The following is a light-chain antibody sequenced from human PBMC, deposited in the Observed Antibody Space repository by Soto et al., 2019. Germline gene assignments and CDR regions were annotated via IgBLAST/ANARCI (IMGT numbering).Light chain of an antibody. V-gene: IGKV3-20*01. J-gene: IGKJ1*01. CDR1: QSVSSSY. CDR3: QQYDTSPRT. Sequence: EIVLTQSPGTLSLSPGEIATLSCRASQSVSSSYLAWYQQKPGQSPRLLIFGASSRATGTPDRFSGSGSGTDFTITISRLEPEDFAVYYCQQYDTSPRTFGQVTTVEIK. CDR2: GAS.